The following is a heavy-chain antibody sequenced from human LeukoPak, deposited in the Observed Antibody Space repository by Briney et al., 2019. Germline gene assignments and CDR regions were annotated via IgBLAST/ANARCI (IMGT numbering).Heavy chain of an antibody. D-gene: IGHD2-21*02. Sequence: GGTLRLSCAASGFTFSSYGMSWVRQAPGKGLEWVSSISSSGSSIYYADSVKGRFTISRDNSRNRLYLQMNSLRAEDTAAYYCASLGGGDSIYYFDYWGQGTLVTVSS. V-gene: IGHV3-23*01. CDR3: ASLGGGDSIYYFDY. CDR1: GFTFSSYG. J-gene: IGHJ4*02. CDR2: ISSSGSSI.